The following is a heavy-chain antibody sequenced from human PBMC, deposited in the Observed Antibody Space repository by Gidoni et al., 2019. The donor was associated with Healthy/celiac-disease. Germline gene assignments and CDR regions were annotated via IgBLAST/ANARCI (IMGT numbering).Heavy chain of an antibody. CDR2: INHSGST. CDR3: ARRGLRYCSSTSCYAGGGRFDP. V-gene: IGHV4-34*01. J-gene: IGHJ5*02. D-gene: IGHD2-2*01. CDR1: GGSFSGYY. Sequence: QVQLQQWGAGLLKPSETLSLTCAVYGGSFSGYYWRWIRQPPGKGLEWIGEINHSGSTNYNPSLKSRVTISVDTSKNQFSLKLSSVTAADTAVYYCARRGLRYCSSTSCYAGGGRFDPWGQGTLVTVSS.